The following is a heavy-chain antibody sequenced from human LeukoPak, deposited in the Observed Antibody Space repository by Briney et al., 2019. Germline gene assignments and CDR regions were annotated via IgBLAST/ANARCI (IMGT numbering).Heavy chain of an antibody. D-gene: IGHD3-22*01. V-gene: IGHV4-61*01. J-gene: IGHJ2*01. Sequence: SETLSLTGTVSGGSISSSSYYWGWIRQPPGKGLEWIGYISYSGSTNYNPSLKSRVIISVDTSKNQFSLTLSSVTAADTAVYYCARDLPYYDSSGYNYWYFDLWGQGTLVTVSS. CDR2: ISYSGST. CDR1: GGSISSSSYY. CDR3: ARDLPYYDSSGYNYWYFDL.